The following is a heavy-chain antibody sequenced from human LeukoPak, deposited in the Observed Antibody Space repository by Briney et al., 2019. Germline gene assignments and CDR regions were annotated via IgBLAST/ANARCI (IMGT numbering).Heavy chain of an antibody. CDR1: IFTVSNSY. V-gene: IGHV3-66*01. J-gene: IGHJ4*02. CDR3: ARGGTSFDY. CDR2: IYTDGST. D-gene: IGHD3-16*01. Sequence: PGGSLRLSCAASIFTVSNSYMTWVRQAPGKGLEWVSVIYTDGSTYYADSVRGRFTIPRDNSKNTLYLQMNSLRVDDTAVYYCARGGTSFDYWGQGALVTVSS.